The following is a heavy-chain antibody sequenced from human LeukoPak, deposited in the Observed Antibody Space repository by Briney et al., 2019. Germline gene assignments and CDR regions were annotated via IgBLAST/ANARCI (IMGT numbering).Heavy chain of an antibody. D-gene: IGHD3-22*01. Sequence: GGSLRLSCAASGFTFDDYAMHWVRHAPGKGLEWVSGISWNSGSIGYADSVKGRFTISRDNAKNSLYLQMNSLRAEDTALYYCAKGGYYDSSGLIDYWGQGTLVTVSS. CDR2: ISWNSGSI. V-gene: IGHV3-9*01. CDR3: AKGGYYDSSGLIDY. J-gene: IGHJ4*02. CDR1: GFTFDDYA.